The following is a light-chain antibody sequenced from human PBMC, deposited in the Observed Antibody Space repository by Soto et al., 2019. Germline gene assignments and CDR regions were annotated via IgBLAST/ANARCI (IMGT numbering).Light chain of an antibody. Sequence: QSSLTQPPSSSGSPGQSVTISCTGTISDIGAYNFVSWYQQHPGKVPKLIIHEATRRPSGVPDRFSASKSGNTASLTVSGLQAEDEADYYCSSHGGANNFYVFGTGTKVTVL. CDR1: ISDIGAYNF. CDR2: EAT. V-gene: IGLV2-8*01. J-gene: IGLJ1*01. CDR3: SSHGGANNFYV.